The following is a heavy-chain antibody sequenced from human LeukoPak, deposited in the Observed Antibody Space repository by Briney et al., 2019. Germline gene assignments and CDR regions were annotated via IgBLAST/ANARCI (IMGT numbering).Heavy chain of an antibody. CDR1: GITFSSHA. D-gene: IGHD3-22*01. J-gene: IGHJ4*02. CDR2: VTGSGGRT. Sequence: PGGSLRLTCVASGITFSSHAMAWVRQAPGKGLEWVSVVTGSGGRTLYAPSVEGRFTISRDNAKNSLYLQMNSLRTEDTAVYYCARDVPSYYVSSSAIDYWGQGTLVTVSS. CDR3: ARDVPSYYVSSSAIDY. V-gene: IGHV3-23*01.